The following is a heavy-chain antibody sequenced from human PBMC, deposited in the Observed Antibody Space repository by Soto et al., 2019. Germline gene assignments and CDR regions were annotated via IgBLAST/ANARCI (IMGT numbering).Heavy chain of an antibody. V-gene: IGHV3-11*01. Sequence: AGGSLRLSCVGSGFTFSDYYINWVRQAPGKGLEWISYVSTRGSTVNYADSVEGRFTIFRDNAENSLYLQMNSLRPEDTAIYYCAREGGFWSGSYPPSQYYYMDVWGKGTTVTVSS. CDR1: GFTFSDYY. D-gene: IGHD3-3*01. CDR3: AREGGFWSGSYPPSQYYYMDV. J-gene: IGHJ6*03. CDR2: VSTRGSTV.